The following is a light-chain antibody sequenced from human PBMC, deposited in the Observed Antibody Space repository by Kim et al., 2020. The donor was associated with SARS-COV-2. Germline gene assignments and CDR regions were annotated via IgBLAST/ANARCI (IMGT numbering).Light chain of an antibody. V-gene: IGKV3D-20*01. Sequence: SPGERATLSCGTSHSVSSSFLAWYQQRPGLAPRLVIYGASTRATGIPDRFSGSGSGTDYTLTISRVEPEDIAVYYCQQYVSSPRTFGQGTKLEI. CDR1: HSVSSSF. CDR2: GAS. CDR3: QQYVSSPRT. J-gene: IGKJ2*01.